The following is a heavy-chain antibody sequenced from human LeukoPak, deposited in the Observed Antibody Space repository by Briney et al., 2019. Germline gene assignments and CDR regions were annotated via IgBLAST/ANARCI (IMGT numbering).Heavy chain of an antibody. CDR2: IYPGDSAA. CDR1: GFIFTDYW. CDR3: ARYIVGATTDSYYYYYMDV. J-gene: IGHJ6*03. V-gene: IGHV5-51*01. Sequence: GESLMISCKGSGFIFTDYWIGWVRQMPGKGLEWMGIIYPGDSAARYSPSFQGQVTISADKSISTAYLQWSSLKASDTAMYYCARYIVGATTDSYYYYYMDVWGKGTTVTVSS. D-gene: IGHD1-26*01.